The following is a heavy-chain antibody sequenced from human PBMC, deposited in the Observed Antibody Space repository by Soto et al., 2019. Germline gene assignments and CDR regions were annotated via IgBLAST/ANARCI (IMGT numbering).Heavy chain of an antibody. J-gene: IGHJ4*02. D-gene: IGHD1-26*01. CDR2: INPNSGGT. Sequence: ASVKVSCKASGYTLTCYYMHWVRQAPGQGLEWMGWINPNSGGTNYAQKFQGWATMTRDTSISTAYMELSRLRSDDTAVYYCATSPVSGSYGPDFDYWGQGTLVTSPQ. CDR3: ATSPVSGSYGPDFDY. CDR1: GYTLTCYY. V-gene: IGHV1-2*04.